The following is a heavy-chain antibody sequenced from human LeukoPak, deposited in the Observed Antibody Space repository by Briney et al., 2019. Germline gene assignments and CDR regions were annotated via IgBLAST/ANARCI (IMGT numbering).Heavy chain of an antibody. CDR1: GFPFSSHG. CDR2: IWYDGSNL. J-gene: IGHJ3*02. CDR3: ARDKNYYGSGSPSLDAFDI. Sequence: GGSLRLSCAASGFPFSSHGMHWVRQAPGKGLEWVALIWYDGSNLYYADSVKGRFTISKDSSKNTLYLHMNSLRAEDTAVYYCARDKNYYGSGSPSLDAFDIWGQGTMVTVSS. D-gene: IGHD3-10*01. V-gene: IGHV3-33*01.